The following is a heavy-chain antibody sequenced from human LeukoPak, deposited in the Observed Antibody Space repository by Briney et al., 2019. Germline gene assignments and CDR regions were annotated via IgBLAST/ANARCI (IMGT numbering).Heavy chain of an antibody. J-gene: IGHJ4*02. CDR3: ARSYDSSGYSD. CDR1: GGSISSYY. Sequence: SETLSLTCTVSGGSISSYYWGWIRQPPGKGLEWIGSIYYSGSTYYNPSLKSRVTISVDTSKNQFSLKLSSVTATDTAVYYCARSYDSSGYSDWGQGTLVTVSS. D-gene: IGHD3-22*01. V-gene: IGHV4-39*07. CDR2: IYYSGST.